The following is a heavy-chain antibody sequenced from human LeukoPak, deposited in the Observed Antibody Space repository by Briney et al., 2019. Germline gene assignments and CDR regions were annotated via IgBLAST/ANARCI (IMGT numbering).Heavy chain of an antibody. J-gene: IGHJ1*01. Sequence: PSEPMPLTSTSSFGSISNYNWSWIRQPPGKGLECIGNIYYSGSTNHNHSLKSRVTISIDTSKNQFSLKLSSVTAADTAVYYCARHGGYTSPYLHWGEGTLVTVFS. D-gene: IGHD6-13*01. CDR1: FGSISNYN. CDR2: IYYSGST. CDR3: ARHGGYTSPYLH. V-gene: IGHV4-59*08.